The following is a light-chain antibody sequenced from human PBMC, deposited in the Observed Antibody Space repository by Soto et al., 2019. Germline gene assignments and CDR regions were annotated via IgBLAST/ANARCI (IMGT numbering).Light chain of an antibody. CDR1: SSDVGGYNY. J-gene: IGLJ1*01. Sequence: QSALTHPPSASGSPGQSVTISCTGTSSDVGGYNYVSWYQQHPGKAPKLMIYEVTKRPSGVPDRFSGSKSGNTASLTVSGVQAEDEAVYSCSSYAGGYNEVFGTGTKLTVL. CDR2: EVT. CDR3: SSYAGGYNEV. V-gene: IGLV2-8*01.